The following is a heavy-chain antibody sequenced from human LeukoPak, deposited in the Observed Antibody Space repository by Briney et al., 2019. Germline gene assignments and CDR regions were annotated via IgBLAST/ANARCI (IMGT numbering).Heavy chain of an antibody. Sequence: SETLSLTCTVSGGSISSSSYYWGWIRQPPGKGLEWIGSIYYSGSTYYNPSLKSRVTISVDTSKNQFSLKLSSVTAADTAVYYCARDNYEILTGYPIPFDYWGQGTLVTVSS. D-gene: IGHD3-9*01. CDR3: ARDNYEILTGYPIPFDY. V-gene: IGHV4-39*01. J-gene: IGHJ4*02. CDR1: GGSISSSSYY. CDR2: IYYSGST.